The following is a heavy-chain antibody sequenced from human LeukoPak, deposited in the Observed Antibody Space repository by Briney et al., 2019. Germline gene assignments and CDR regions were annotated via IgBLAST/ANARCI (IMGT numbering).Heavy chain of an antibody. Sequence: SETLSLTCTVSGGSISSYYWSWIRQPPGKGLEWIGYIYYSGSTNYNPSLKSRVTISVDTSKNQFSLKLSSVTAADTAVYYCARVFGVFGVVLDAFDIWGQGTMVTVSS. D-gene: IGHD3-3*01. CDR2: IYYSGST. V-gene: IGHV4-59*08. J-gene: IGHJ3*02. CDR1: GGSISSYY. CDR3: ARVFGVFGVVLDAFDI.